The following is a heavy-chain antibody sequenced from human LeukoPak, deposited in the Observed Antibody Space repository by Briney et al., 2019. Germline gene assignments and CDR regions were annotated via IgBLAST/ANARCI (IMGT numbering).Heavy chain of an antibody. J-gene: IGHJ4*02. CDR2: IIPIFGTA. D-gene: IGHD1-14*01. CDR1: GGTFSSYA. V-gene: IGHV1-69*05. CDR3: ATPVNNGYYLDY. Sequence: SVKVSCKASGGTFSSYAISWVRQAPGQGLEWMGGIIPIFGTANYAQKFQGRVTITTDESTSTAYMELSSLRSEDTAVYYCATPVNNGYYLDYWGQGTLVTVSS.